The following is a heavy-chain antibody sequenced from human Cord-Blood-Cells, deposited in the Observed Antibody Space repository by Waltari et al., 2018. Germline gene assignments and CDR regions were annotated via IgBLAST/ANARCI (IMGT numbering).Heavy chain of an antibody. CDR2: TYYRSKWYN. Sequence: QVQLQQPGPGLRKASQHRSLPFAVSGVSVLSSCLAVNVIWPRPAIGLEWLGRTYYRSKWYNDYAVSVKSRITINPDTSKNQFSLQLNSVTPEDTAVYYCARVAAAGYYYYYGMDVWGQGTTDTVSS. J-gene: IGHJ6*02. CDR3: ARVAAAGYYYYYGMDV. D-gene: IGHD6-13*01. CDR1: GVSVLSSCLA. V-gene: IGHV6-1*01.